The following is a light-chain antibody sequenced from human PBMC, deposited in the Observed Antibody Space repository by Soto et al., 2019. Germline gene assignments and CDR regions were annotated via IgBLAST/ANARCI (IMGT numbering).Light chain of an antibody. Sequence: QSALTQPASVSGSPGQSITISCTGTSSDVGSYNYVSWYQQHPGKAPKLMIYDVSNRPSGVSNRFSGSKSGNTASLTISGLQAEDEADYYCCSYTRRSTVIFGGGTKLTVL. V-gene: IGLV2-14*01. CDR3: CSYTRRSTVI. CDR2: DVS. CDR1: SSDVGSYNY. J-gene: IGLJ2*01.